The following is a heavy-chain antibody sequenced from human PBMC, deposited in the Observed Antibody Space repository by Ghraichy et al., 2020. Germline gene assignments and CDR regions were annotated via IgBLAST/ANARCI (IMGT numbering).Heavy chain of an antibody. Sequence: GSLRLSCAASVFTVSSNYMSWVRQAPGKGLEWVSVIYSGGSTYYADSVKGRFTISRDNSKNTLYLQMNSLRAEDTAVYYCASNVDIVATDTNAFDIWGQGTMVTVSS. CDR3: ASNVDIVATDTNAFDI. CDR1: VFTVSSNY. J-gene: IGHJ3*02. V-gene: IGHV3-53*01. CDR2: IYSGGST. D-gene: IGHD5-12*01.